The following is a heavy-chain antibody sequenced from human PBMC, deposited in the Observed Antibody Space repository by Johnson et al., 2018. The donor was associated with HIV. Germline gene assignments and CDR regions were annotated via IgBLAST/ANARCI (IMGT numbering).Heavy chain of an antibody. CDR2: ISYSGSST. CDR3: AREISRYYYDYAAFDL. J-gene: IGHJ3*01. V-gene: IGHV3-23*04. D-gene: IGHD3-22*01. CDR1: GFTFSSHA. Sequence: VLLVESGGGVVQPGRSLRLSCAASGFTFSSHAINWVRQAPGKGLQWVSAISYSGSSTYYADSVKGRFTISRDNSRSTVYFHMINLRADDTALYYCAREISRYYYDYAAFDLWGQGTTVTVSS.